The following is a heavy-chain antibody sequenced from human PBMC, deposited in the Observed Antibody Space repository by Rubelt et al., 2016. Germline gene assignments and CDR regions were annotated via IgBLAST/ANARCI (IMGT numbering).Heavy chain of an antibody. D-gene: IGHD6-13*01. V-gene: IGHV4-59*06. CDR1: GGSISSYY. CDR3: AWGSSWDPWY. CDR2: IYYSGST. J-gene: IGHJ4*02. Sequence: QVQLQESGPGLVKPSEILSLTCTVSGGSISSYYWSWIRQSPGKRLEWIGYIYYSGSTYYNPSLKSLVTISVDTSKNQFSLKLSSVTAADTAVYYCAWGSSWDPWYWGQGTLVTVSS.